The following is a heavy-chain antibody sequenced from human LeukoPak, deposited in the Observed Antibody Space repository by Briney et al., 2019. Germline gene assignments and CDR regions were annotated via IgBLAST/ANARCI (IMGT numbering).Heavy chain of an antibody. CDR3: ARDRVSIRPDYDSSGYYYRPLDY. V-gene: IGHV4-30-4*08. CDR1: GGSISSGDYY. D-gene: IGHD3-22*01. J-gene: IGHJ4*02. Sequence: PSETLSLTCTVSGGSISSGDYYWSWIRQPPGKGLEWIGYIYYSGSTSYNPSLKSRVTISVDTSKNQFSLKLSSVTAADTAVYYCARDRVSIRPDYDSSGYYYRPLDYWGQGTLVTVSS. CDR2: IYYSGST.